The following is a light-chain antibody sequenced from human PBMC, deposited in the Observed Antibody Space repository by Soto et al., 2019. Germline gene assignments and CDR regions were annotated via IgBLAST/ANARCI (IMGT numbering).Light chain of an antibody. J-gene: IGLJ1*01. Sequence: QSVLTQPASVSGSPGQSITISCTGANSDDGGYNRVSWYQHHPGKAPKLMIFDATNRPSGVSNRFSGSESGNTASLTISGLQAEDEADYYCSSYTSSSTLPYVFGTGTKVTVL. CDR3: SSYTSSSTLPYV. CDR2: DAT. CDR1: NSDDGGYNR. V-gene: IGLV2-14*03.